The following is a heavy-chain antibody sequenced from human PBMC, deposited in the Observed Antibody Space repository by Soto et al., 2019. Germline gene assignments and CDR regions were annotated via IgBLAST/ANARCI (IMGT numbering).Heavy chain of an antibody. Sequence: QITLKESGPTLVKPTQTLTLTCTFSGFSLSTSGVGVGWIRQPPGKALEWLALVFWDGHQRYSPYLKGRLPLTNNTTNNEAVMTWTHMEHVNTTKYSSTRTLTGARIEFRGLGTLITSSA. V-gene: IGHV2-5*02. D-gene: IGHD7-27*01. J-gene: IGHJ4*02. CDR3: TRTLTGARIEF. CDR2: VFWDGHQ. CDR1: GFSLSTSGVG.